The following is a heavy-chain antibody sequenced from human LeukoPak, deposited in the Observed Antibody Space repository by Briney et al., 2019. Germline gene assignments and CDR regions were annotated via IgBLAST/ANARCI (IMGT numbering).Heavy chain of an antibody. Sequence: SETLSLTCTVSGGSISGYYWSWIRQPPGKGLEWIGYIYYSGSTNYNPSLKSRVTISVDTSNNHFSLKLTSVTAADTAVYYCARLYYYDSGTFYNGLDYWGQGTLVTVSS. D-gene: IGHD3-10*01. CDR2: IYYSGST. CDR3: ARLYYYDSGTFYNGLDY. CDR1: GGSISGYY. V-gene: IGHV4-59*01. J-gene: IGHJ4*02.